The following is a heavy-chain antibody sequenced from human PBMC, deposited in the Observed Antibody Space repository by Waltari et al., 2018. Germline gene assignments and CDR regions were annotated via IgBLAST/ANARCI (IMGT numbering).Heavy chain of an antibody. D-gene: IGHD1-26*01. CDR2: ISHTGST. CDR1: GGPFNGYY. V-gene: IGHV4-34*01. J-gene: IGHJ5*02. CDR3: ARETLGDSS. Sequence: QVQLQQWGAGLLKPSETLSLTCAVYGGPFNGYYWPWIRQPPGKGLEWIGEISHTGSTNYNPSLKSRVTMSIDPSKNQFSLKLSSVTAADTAVYYCARETLGDSSWGQGTLVTVSS.